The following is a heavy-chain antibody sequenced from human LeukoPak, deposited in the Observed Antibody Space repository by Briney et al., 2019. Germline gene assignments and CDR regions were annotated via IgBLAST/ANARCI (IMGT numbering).Heavy chain of an antibody. D-gene: IGHD5-18*01. Sequence: GGSLRLSCAASGFTFSSYAMHWVRQAPGKGLEWVAVISYDGSNKYYADSVKGRFTISRDNSKNTLYLQMNSLRAEDTAVYYCARGNGYSYGPDYWGQGTLVTVSS. CDR3: ARGNGYSYGPDY. V-gene: IGHV3-30-3*01. J-gene: IGHJ4*02. CDR1: GFTFSSYA. CDR2: ISYDGSNK.